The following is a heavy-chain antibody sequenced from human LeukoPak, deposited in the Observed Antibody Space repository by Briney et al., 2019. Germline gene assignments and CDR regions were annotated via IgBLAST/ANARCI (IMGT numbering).Heavy chain of an antibody. CDR3: ARDSARGSDEPTYYFDY. J-gene: IGHJ4*02. V-gene: IGHV1-46*01. D-gene: IGHD1-14*01. CDR2: INPSGGST. Sequence: ASVKVSCKASGYTFTSYFMHWVRQAPGQGLEWMGIINPSGGSTSYAQKFQGRVTMTRDTSTSTVYMELSSLRSEDTAVYYCARDSARGSDEPTYYFDYWGQGTLVTVSS. CDR1: GYTFTSYF.